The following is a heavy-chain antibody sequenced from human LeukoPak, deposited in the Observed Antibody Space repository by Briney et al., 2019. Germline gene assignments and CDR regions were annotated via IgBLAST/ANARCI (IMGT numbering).Heavy chain of an antibody. CDR1: GGSFSGYY. D-gene: IGHD6-19*01. J-gene: IGHJ4*02. CDR2: INQSGRT. CDR3: ATKHSVAVAANPPYFDY. V-gene: IGHV4-34*01. Sequence: KPSETLPLTCGVYGGSFSGYYWSWIRQPPGRGLEWIGEINQSGRTNYNPSLKSRVTISVDTSKNQFSLKLTSVTAADTGVYYCATKHSVAVAANPPYFDYWGQGTLVTVSS.